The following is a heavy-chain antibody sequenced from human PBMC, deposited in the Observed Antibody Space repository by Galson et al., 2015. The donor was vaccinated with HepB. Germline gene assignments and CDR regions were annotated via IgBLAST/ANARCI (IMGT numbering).Heavy chain of an antibody. CDR2: ISSSSSYI. J-gene: IGHJ6*02. CDR3: AREKGVAVAGFRLNYYGMDV. V-gene: IGHV3-21*01. D-gene: IGHD6-19*01. Sequence: SLRLSCAASGFTFSSYSMNWVRQAPGKGLEWVSSISSSSSYIYYADSVKGRFTISRDNAKNSLYLQMNSLRAEDTAVYYCAREKGVAVAGFRLNYYGMDVWGQGTTVTVSS. CDR1: GFTFSSYS.